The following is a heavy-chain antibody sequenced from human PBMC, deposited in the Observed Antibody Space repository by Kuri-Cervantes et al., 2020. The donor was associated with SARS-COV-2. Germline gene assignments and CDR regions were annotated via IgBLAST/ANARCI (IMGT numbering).Heavy chain of an antibody. J-gene: IGHJ4*02. CDR1: GGSISSYY. CDR3: AGHTITGPFDY. V-gene: IGHV4-59*08. D-gene: IGHD1-20*01. CDR2: IYYSGST. Sequence: SETLSLTCTVSGGSISSYYWSWIRQPPGKGLEWIGYIYYSGSTNYNPSLKSRVTISVDTSKNQFSLKLSSVTAADTAVYYCAGHTITGPFDYWGQGTLVTVSS.